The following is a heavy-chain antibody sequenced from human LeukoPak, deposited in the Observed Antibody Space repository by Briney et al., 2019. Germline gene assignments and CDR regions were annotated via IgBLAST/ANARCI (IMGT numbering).Heavy chain of an antibody. D-gene: IGHD2-15*01. CDR3: ARSVEGYCRGGSCYSYSYYMDV. Sequence: ASVKVSCKASGYTFTSYGISWVRQAPGQGLEWMGWISAYNGNTNYAQKLQGRVTMTTDTSTSTAYMELRSLRSDDTAVYYCARSVEGYCRGGSCYSYSYYMDVWGKGTTVTVSS. J-gene: IGHJ6*03. CDR2: ISAYNGNT. V-gene: IGHV1-18*01. CDR1: GYTFTSYG.